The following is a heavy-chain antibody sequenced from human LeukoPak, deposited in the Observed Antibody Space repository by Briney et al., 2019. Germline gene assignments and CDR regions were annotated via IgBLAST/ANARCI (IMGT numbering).Heavy chain of an antibody. CDR2: IYPGDSDT. J-gene: IGHJ5*02. CDR1: GYSFTSYW. D-gene: IGHD1-26*01. V-gene: IGHV5-51*01. Sequence: GASLKISCKGSGYSFTSYWIGWVRQMPGKGLEWMGIIYPGDSDTRYSPSFQGQVTISADKSISTAYLQWSSLKASDTAMYYCARRRYSGSYRGHYNWFDPWGQGTLVTVSS. CDR3: ARRRYSGSYRGHYNWFDP.